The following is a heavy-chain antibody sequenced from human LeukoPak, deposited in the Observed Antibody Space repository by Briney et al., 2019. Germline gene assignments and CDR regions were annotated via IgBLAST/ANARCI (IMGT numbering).Heavy chain of an antibody. D-gene: IGHD3-10*01. CDR3: ARDYGYYYGSGSYYNWFDP. CDR2: IYYSGST. V-gene: IGHV4-31*03. J-gene: IGHJ5*02. Sequence: PSETLSLTCTVSGGSISSGGYYWSWIRQHPGKGLEWIGYIYYSGSTYYNPSLKSRVTISVDTSKNQFSLKLSSVTAADTAVYYCARDYGYYYGSGSYYNWFDPWGQGTLVTVSS. CDR1: GGSISSGGYY.